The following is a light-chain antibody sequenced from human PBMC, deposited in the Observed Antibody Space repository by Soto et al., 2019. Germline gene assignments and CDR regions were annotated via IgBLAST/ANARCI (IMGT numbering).Light chain of an antibody. CDR2: DAS. CDR1: QDINKN. V-gene: IGKV1-33*01. Sequence: DIQMTQSPSSLSASVGDRATITCQASQDINKNLIWYQQKPAKAPKLLIYDASDMETGVPSRFSGSGSGTGFTFTISSLQPEDFATYYCQQYESLPLTFGQGTRLEIK. CDR3: QQYESLPLT. J-gene: IGKJ5*01.